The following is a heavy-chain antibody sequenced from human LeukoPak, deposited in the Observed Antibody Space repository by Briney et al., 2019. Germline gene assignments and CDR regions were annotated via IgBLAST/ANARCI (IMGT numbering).Heavy chain of an antibody. CDR2: ISHSGST. Sequence: SETLSLTCTVSGYSINSGYYWGWIRQPPGKGLEWIGSISHSGSTYYNPSLKSRVTISVDTSKNQFSLKLSSVTAADTAVYYCARDGVLLWFGESIDYWGQGTLVTVSS. CDR1: GYSINSGYY. J-gene: IGHJ4*02. D-gene: IGHD3-10*01. V-gene: IGHV4-38-2*02. CDR3: ARDGVLLWFGESIDY.